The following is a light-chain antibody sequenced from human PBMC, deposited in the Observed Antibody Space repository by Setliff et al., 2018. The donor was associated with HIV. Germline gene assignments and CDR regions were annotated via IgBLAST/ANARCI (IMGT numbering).Light chain of an antibody. CDR2: AVL. V-gene: IGLV2-14*03. Sequence: QSALTQPASVSGSPGQSITISCTGSSSDVGGYNYVSWYQQHPGKGPKLLIYAVLNRPSGASNRFSGSKSGNTASLIISGLQAEDEADYYCCSYADRGAYVFGSGTKVTVL. CDR3: CSYADRGAYV. CDR1: SSDVGGYNY. J-gene: IGLJ1*01.